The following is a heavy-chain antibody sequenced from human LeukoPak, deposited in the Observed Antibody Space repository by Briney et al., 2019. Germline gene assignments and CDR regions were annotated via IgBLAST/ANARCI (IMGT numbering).Heavy chain of an antibody. CDR2: INPSCGST. V-gene: IGHV1-46*03. CDR3: ARDQMEIAAAEDYFDY. J-gene: IGHJ4*02. D-gene: IGHD6-13*01. Sequence: ASVKVSCKASGYTFTSYYMHWVRQPPGQGLEWMGIINPSCGSTSYAQKFQGRVTMTRDTSTSTVYMELSSLRSEDTAVYYCARDQMEIAAAEDYFDYWGQGTLVTVSS. CDR1: GYTFTSYY.